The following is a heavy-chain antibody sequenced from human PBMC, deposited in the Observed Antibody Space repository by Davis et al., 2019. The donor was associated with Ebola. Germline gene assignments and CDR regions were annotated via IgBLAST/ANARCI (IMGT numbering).Heavy chain of an antibody. V-gene: IGHV4-34*01. J-gene: IGHJ6*02. Sequence: SETLSLTCTVSGGSISSYYWSWIRQPPGKGLEWIGEINHSGSTNYNPSLKSRVTISVDTSKNQFSLKLSSVTAADTAVYYCARGNANWGYYYYYGMDVWGQGTTVTVSS. CDR2: INHSGST. CDR1: GGSISSYY. CDR3: ARGNANWGYYYYYGMDV. D-gene: IGHD7-27*01.